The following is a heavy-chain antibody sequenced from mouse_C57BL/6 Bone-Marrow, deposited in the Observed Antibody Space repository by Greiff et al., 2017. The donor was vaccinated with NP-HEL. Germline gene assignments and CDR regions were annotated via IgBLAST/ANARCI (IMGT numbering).Heavy chain of an antibody. CDR1: GFTFSDYY. V-gene: IGHV5-12*01. J-gene: IGHJ4*01. CDR2: ISNGGGST. CDR3: ARGATVVAMDY. D-gene: IGHD1-1*01. Sequence: EVKLVESGGGLVQPGGSLKLSCAASGFTFSDYYMYWVRQTPEKRLEWVAYISNGGGSTYYPDTVKGRFTISRDNAKNTLYLQMCRLKSEDTAMYYCARGATVVAMDYWGQGTSVTVSS.